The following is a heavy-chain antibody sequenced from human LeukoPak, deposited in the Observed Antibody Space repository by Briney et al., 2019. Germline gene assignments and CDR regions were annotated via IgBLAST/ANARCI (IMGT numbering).Heavy chain of an antibody. D-gene: IGHD2-2*01. CDR2: INPADSET. CDR3: ARQGSSSTSWQTIDY. J-gene: IGHJ4*02. CDR1: GYTFTNHW. V-gene: IGHV5-51*01. Sequence: GESLKISCKGSGYTFTNHWIAWVRQMPGKGLECMGIINPADSETRYSPSFQGQVTISVDKSITTASLQWSSLRASDTAMYYCARQGSSSTSWQTIDYWGQGTLVTVSS.